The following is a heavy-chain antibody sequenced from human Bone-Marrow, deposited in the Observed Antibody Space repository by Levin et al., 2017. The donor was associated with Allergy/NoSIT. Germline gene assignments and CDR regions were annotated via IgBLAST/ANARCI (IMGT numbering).Heavy chain of an antibody. CDR1: GFIFSQAW. J-gene: IGHJ4*02. Sequence: PGGSLRLSCATSGFIFSQAWMSWVRQAPAKGPEWVGHILSKKDGETTAYAAPVKGRFTISRDDSKNTLYLQMNSLETEDTGVYYCITDQAYYYGAGARADYWGQGTLVTVSS. D-gene: IGHD3-10*01. V-gene: IGHV3-15*01. CDR3: ITDQAYYYGAGARADY. CDR2: ILSKKDGETT.